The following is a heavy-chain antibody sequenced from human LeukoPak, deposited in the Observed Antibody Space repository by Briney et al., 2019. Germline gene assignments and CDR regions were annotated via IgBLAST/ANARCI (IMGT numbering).Heavy chain of an antibody. CDR1: GYIFPSYG. D-gene: IGHD1-26*01. CDR3: VRDHLPVGSPENLFHS. J-gene: IGHJ4*02. V-gene: IGHV1-18*01. CDR2: ISPYNGET. Sequence: ASVKVSCKGSGYIFPSYGLAWVRQAPGQGLEWMGWISPYNGETKYAQNFQDRLTLTTDTSTSTAYMDLRSLRSDDTAVYYCVRDHLPVGSPENLFHSGDQGTLVTVSS.